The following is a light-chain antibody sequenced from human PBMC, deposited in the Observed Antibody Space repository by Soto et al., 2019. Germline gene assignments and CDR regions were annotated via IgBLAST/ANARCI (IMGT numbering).Light chain of an antibody. Sequence: QSALTQPPSASGSPGQSVTIFCTGTSSDVGAYKYVSWYKHHPGKAPKLVIYEVSQRPSGVPDRFSGSKSGNTASLTVSGLQTDDEADYYCSSYAGRNNLVFGGGTQLTVL. J-gene: IGLJ2*01. CDR1: SSDVGAYKY. CDR2: EVS. CDR3: SSYAGRNNLV. V-gene: IGLV2-8*01.